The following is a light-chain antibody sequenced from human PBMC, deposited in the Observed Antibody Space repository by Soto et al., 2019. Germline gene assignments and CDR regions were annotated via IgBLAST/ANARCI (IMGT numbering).Light chain of an antibody. CDR3: QQSYSTPPT. V-gene: IGKV1-39*01. CDR2: AAS. J-gene: IGKJ1*01. Sequence: DIQMTQSPSSLSASVGDRVTITCRASQRISSYLNWYQQKPGKAPKLLIYAASSLQSGVPSRFSGSGSGTDFTLTISSLQPEDFATYYGQQSYSTPPTFGQGTKVEIK. CDR1: QRISSY.